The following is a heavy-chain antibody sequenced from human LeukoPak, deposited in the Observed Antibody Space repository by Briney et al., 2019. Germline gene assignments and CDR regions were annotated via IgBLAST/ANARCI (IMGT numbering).Heavy chain of an antibody. J-gene: IGHJ3*02. V-gene: IGHV4-34*01. D-gene: IGHD6-19*01. CDR3: ARTYSSGWYSKLPSTFDI. CDR2: ITHSGST. CDR1: GGSFSGYF. Sequence: SETLSFTCAVYGGSFSGYFWTWIRQPPGKGLEWIGEITHSGSTNYNPSLKSRVIISTDTSNNQFSLKLSSVTAADTAVYYCARTYSSGWYSKLPSTFDIWGQGTIVTVSS.